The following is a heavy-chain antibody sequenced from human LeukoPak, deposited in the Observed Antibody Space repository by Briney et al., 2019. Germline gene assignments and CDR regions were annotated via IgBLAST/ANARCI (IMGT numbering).Heavy chain of an antibody. CDR1: GFTFRNHW. Sequence: GGSLRLSCAASGFTFRNHWMHWGRHTPGKGLVWVSRIKGDGATTTYADSVKGGVTISRENAKSTVYLQMSSLKGEDTGAYESGNDAGGLDYWGQGTLVTVSS. CDR3: GNDAGGLDY. V-gene: IGHV3-74*01. D-gene: IGHD6-13*01. J-gene: IGHJ4*02. CDR2: IKGDGATT.